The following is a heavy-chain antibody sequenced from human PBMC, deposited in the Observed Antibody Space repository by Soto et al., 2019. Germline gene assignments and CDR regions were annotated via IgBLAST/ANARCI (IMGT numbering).Heavy chain of an antibody. Sequence: GGSLRLSCAASGFTFSNYEMNWVRQAPGKGLEWLSYISSVGSTTFYADSVKGRFTISRDNAKNVLYLQMNSPRAEDTAVYYCAKEATNINNFDYWGQGTLVTVSS. CDR2: ISSVGSTT. CDR3: AKEATNINNFDY. V-gene: IGHV3-48*03. D-gene: IGHD1-26*01. CDR1: GFTFSNYE. J-gene: IGHJ4*02.